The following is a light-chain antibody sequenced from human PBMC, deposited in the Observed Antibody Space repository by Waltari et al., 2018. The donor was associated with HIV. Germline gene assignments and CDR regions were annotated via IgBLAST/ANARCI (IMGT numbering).Light chain of an antibody. CDR1: NIGAKS. Sequence: SYVLTQPTSVSVAPGQTARTTCGGNNIGAKSVHWYGHRLGQARALGVYDDVERPSGMSDRISGSNSGNTATLLITGAEVGDEAEYYCQVWDMTSDHFVVGPGTTVTV. CDR3: QVWDMTSDHFV. V-gene: IGLV3-21*02. CDR2: DDV. J-gene: IGLJ1*01.